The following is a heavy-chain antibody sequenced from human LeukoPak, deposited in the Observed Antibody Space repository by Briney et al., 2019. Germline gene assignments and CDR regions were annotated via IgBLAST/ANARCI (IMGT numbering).Heavy chain of an antibody. J-gene: IGHJ4*02. CDR1: GYTFASYA. CDR2: INAGNGNT. Sequence: ASVKVSCKASGYTFASYAMHWVRQAPGQRLEWMGWINAGNGNTKYSQKFQGRVTITRDTSASTAYMELSSLRSEDTAVYYCARSWVRGVNEGHFDYWGQGTLVTVSS. V-gene: IGHV1-3*01. D-gene: IGHD3-10*01. CDR3: ARSWVRGVNEGHFDY.